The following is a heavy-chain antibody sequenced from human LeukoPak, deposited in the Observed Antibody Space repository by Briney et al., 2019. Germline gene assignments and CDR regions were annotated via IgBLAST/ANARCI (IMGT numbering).Heavy chain of an antibody. CDR2: ISSSSSYI. CDR1: SFTFSNYD. J-gene: IGHJ4*02. V-gene: IGHV3-21*01. Sequence: GGPLRLSCAASSFTFSNYDLNWVRQAPGKGLEWVSSISSSSSYIYYADSVKGRFAISRDNAKNSLYLQMYRLTSEHTAVYYCAGTYGSGSYPNYWGQGTLVTVSS. CDR3: AGTYGSGSYPNY. D-gene: IGHD3-10*01.